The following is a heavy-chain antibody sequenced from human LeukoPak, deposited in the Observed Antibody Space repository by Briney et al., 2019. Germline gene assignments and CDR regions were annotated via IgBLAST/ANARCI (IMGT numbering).Heavy chain of an antibody. Sequence: PSETLSLTCAVSGYSISSASYWGWIQQPPGKGLEWIGSISPSGNTYYNPSLKSRISISLDTSKNQFSLKLTSMTAADTAFYYCARRAYSDLYLDYWGQGTLVTVSS. CDR1: GYSISSASY. CDR2: ISPSGNT. CDR3: ARRAYSDLYLDY. D-gene: IGHD4-11*01. V-gene: IGHV4-38-2*01. J-gene: IGHJ4*02.